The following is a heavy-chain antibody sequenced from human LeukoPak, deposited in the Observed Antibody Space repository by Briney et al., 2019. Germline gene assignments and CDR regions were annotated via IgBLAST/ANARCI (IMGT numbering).Heavy chain of an antibody. CDR2: INPSGGST. V-gene: IGHV1-46*01. D-gene: IGHD4-11*01. J-gene: IGHJ3*02. CDR3: ARDKLGADYTFDI. CDR1: GYTFTGYY. Sequence: ASVKVSCKASGYTFTGYYMHWVRQAPGQGLEWMGIINPSGGSTSYAQKFQGRVTMTRDTFTSTVYMELSSLRSEDTAVYYCARDKLGADYTFDIWGQGTMVTVSS.